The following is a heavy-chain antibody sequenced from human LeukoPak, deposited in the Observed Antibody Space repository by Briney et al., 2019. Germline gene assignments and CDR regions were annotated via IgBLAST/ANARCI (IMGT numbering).Heavy chain of an antibody. V-gene: IGHV3-48*01. CDR1: GFTFNTYT. CDR2: ISGSSGII. J-gene: IGHJ4*02. CDR3: ARDWVYKIDY. D-gene: IGHD5-24*01. Sequence: PGGSLRLSCAASGFTFNTYTMNWARQAPGKGLEWVSYISGSSGIIDYADSVRGRFTISRDNAKNSLFLQMNSLRAEDTAVYYCARDWVYKIDYWGRGTLVTVSS.